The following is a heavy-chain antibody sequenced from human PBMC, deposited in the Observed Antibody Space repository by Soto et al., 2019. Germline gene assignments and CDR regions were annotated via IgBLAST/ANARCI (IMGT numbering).Heavy chain of an antibody. CDR2: IYYSGST. Sequence: SETLSLTCTVSGGSISSGDYYWSWIRQPPGKGLEWIGYIYYSGSTYYNPSLKSRVTISVDTSKNQFSLRLSSVTAADTAVYYCAREMYSSSSDTYYFDYWGQGTLVTVS. D-gene: IGHD6-6*01. CDR3: AREMYSSSSDTYYFDY. V-gene: IGHV4-30-4*01. J-gene: IGHJ4*02. CDR1: GGSISSGDYY.